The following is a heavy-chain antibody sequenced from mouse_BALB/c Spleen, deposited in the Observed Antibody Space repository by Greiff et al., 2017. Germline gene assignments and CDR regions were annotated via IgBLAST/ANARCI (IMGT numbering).Heavy chain of an antibody. D-gene: IGHD1-1*01. V-gene: IGHV14-3*02. J-gene: IGHJ2*01. CDR3: AREGLLFITTGVVDY. CDR1: GFNIKDTY. Sequence: EVQLQQSGAELVKPGASVKLSCTASGFNIKDTYMHWVKQRPEQGLEWIGRIDPANGNTKYDPKFQGKATITADTSSNTAYLQLSSLTSEDTAVYYCAREGLLFITTGVVDYWGQGTTLTVSS. CDR2: IDPANGNT.